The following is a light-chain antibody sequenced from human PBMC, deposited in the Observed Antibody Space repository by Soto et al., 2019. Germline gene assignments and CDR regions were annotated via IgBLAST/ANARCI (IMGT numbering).Light chain of an antibody. CDR1: QVISSY. CDR2: AAS. J-gene: IGKJ4*01. CDR3: QQYSNWPLT. Sequence: VIWMTQSPSLLSASTGDRFTISCRMSQVISSYLAWYQQKPWKAPELLIYAASTLQSGVPSRFSGSGSGTDFTLTISCLQSEDFAVYYCQQYSNWPLTFGGGTTGDTK. V-gene: IGKV1D-8*01.